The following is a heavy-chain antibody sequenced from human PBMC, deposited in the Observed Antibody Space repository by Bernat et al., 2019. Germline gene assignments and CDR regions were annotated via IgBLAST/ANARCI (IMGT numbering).Heavy chain of an antibody. CDR3: ARGEEKGPDYYYYMDV. V-gene: IGHV1-2*04. CDR2: INPNSGGT. D-gene: IGHD5-24*01. CDR1: GYTFTGYY. Sequence: QVQLVQSGAEVKKPGASVKVSCKASGYTFTGYYMHWVRQAPGQGLEWMGWINPNSGGTNYAQKFQGWVTMTRDTSISTAYMELSRLRSNDTAVYYCARGEEKGPDYYYYMDVWGKGTTVTVSS. J-gene: IGHJ6*03.